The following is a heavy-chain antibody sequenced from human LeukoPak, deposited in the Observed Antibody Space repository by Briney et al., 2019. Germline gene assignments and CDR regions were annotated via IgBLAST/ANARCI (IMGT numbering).Heavy chain of an antibody. CDR1: GFAFNTVW. CDR2: IWYGGSNK. CDR3: ARDWSGEDCSSTSCSPLDI. D-gene: IGHD2-2*01. J-gene: IGHJ3*02. V-gene: IGHV3-33*08. Sequence: GGSLRLSCAASGFAFNTVWMNWVRQAPGKGLEWVAVIWYGGSNKYYADSVKGRFTISRDNSKNTLYLQMNSLRAEDTAVYYCARDWSGEDCSSTSCSPLDIWGQGTMVTVSS.